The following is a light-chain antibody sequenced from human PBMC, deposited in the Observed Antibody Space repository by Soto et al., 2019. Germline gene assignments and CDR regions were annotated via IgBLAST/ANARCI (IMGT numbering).Light chain of an antibody. CDR2: DVT. Sequence: QSALTQPASVSGSPGQSITISCTGTSSDIGGYNYVSWYQQHPGKVPKLMIYDVTNRPSGVSNRFSSSKSGDTASLTISDLQAEDEADYYCSSYATSSPDVFGTGTKLTVL. CDR1: SSDIGGYNY. CDR3: SSYATSSPDV. J-gene: IGLJ1*01. V-gene: IGLV2-14*01.